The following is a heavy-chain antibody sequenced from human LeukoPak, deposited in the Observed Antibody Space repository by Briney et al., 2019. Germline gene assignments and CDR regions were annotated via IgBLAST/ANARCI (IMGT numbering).Heavy chain of an antibody. J-gene: IGHJ3*02. V-gene: IGHV1-69*05. CDR2: IIPIFGTA. CDR3: ANLFWSGYYPNLDAFDI. Sequence: ASVKVSCKASGYTFTSYGISWVRQAPGEGLEWMGGIIPIFGTANYAQKFQGRVTITTDESTSTAYMDLSSLRSEDTAVYYCANLFWSGYYPNLDAFDIWGQGTMVSVYS. D-gene: IGHD3-3*01. CDR1: GYTFTSYG.